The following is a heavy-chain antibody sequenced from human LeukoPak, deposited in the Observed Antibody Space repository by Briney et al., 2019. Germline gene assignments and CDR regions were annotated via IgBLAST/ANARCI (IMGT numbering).Heavy chain of an antibody. CDR1: GGSISSYY. CDR2: IYYSGST. V-gene: IGHV4-59*01. D-gene: IGHD6-6*01. CDR3: ASSEYSSSSPDY. J-gene: IGHJ4*02. Sequence: PSETLSLTCTVSGGSISSYYWSWIRQPPGKGLEWIGYIYYSGSTNYNPSLKSRVTISVDTSKNQFSLKLGSVTAADTAVYYCASSEYSSSSPDYWGQGTLVTVSS.